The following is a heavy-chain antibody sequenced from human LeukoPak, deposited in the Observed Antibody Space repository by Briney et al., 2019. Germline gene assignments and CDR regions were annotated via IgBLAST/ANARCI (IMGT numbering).Heavy chain of an antibody. D-gene: IGHD4-23*01. CDR2: ISSTGGTT. CDR3: ARGSVAGAYYYYGMDV. Sequence: GGSLRLSCAASGFTFSSYSMNWVRQAPGKGLEWVSFISSTGGTTFYADSVKGRFTISRDNAKNSLYLQMNSLRAEDTAVYYCARGSVAGAYYYYGMDVWGQGTTVTVSS. CDR1: GFTFSSYS. J-gene: IGHJ6*02. V-gene: IGHV3-48*04.